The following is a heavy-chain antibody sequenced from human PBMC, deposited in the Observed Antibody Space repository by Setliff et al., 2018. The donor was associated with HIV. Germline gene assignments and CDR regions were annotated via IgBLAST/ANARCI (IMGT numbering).Heavy chain of an antibody. Sequence: GGSLRLSCSASGFKFSDHAMHWVRQAPGKGLEYVSSINNDADSTYYADSVKGRFTISRDNAKSSLYLQMNSLRAEDTAVYYCARGVAAAGTDYWGQGTLVTVSS. CDR3: ARGVAAAGTDY. J-gene: IGHJ4*02. CDR2: INNDADST. D-gene: IGHD6-13*01. CDR1: GFKFSDHA. V-gene: IGHV3-64*04.